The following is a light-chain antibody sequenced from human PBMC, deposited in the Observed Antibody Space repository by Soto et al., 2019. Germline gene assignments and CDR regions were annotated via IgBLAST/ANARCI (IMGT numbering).Light chain of an antibody. CDR2: EVS. V-gene: IGLV2-14*01. J-gene: IGLJ1*01. CDR1: SSDVGGYNY. CDR3: SSYTTSNIVV. Sequence: QSALTQPASVSGSPGQSITISCTGTSSDVGGYNYVSWYQQHPGKAPKLMIYEVSNRPSGVSNRFSGSKSGNTASLTISGLQAEDEADYYCSSYTTSNIVVFGTGTKLTVL.